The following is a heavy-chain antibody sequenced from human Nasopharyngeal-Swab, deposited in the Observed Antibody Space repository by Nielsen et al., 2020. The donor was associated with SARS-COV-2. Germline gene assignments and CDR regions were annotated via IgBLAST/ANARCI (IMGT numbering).Heavy chain of an antibody. CDR2: IWHSESN. CDR3: ARGVVPAALGGYYFDE. V-gene: IGHV4-30-2*01. CDR1: GGSISSGGYS. J-gene: IGHJ4*02. D-gene: IGHD2-2*01. Sequence: SETLSLTCAVSGGSISSGGYSWSWIRQPPGKGLEWIGYIWHSESNSYNPSLKSRVTISIDRYKNQFSLRLSSVTAADTAVYYCARGVVPAALGGYYFDEWGQGTMVIVAS.